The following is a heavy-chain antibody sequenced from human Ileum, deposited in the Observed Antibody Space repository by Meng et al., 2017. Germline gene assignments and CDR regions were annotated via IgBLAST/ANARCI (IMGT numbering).Heavy chain of an antibody. J-gene: IGHJ4*02. CDR3: VTDRGIYISGHLDK. CDR1: GFTFTSHG. V-gene: IGHV3-33*01. D-gene: IGHD3-22*01. CDR2: KWYDGSKK. Sequence: GESLKLSCAASGFTFTSHGMHWVRQDPGKGLEWVAVKWYDGSKKYYGDSVKGRFIISRDNSKNTLDLQMNSLRVDDTAMYYCVTDRGIYISGHLDKWGQGTLVTVSS.